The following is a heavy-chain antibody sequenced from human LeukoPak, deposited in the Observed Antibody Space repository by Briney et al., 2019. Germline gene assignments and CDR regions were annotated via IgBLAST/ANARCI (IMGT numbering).Heavy chain of an antibody. CDR2: IYPGDSDT. Sequence: GESLKISCKGSGYTFTNYWIGWVRQMPGKGLEWMGIIYPGDSDTRYSPSFQGQVTISADKSISTAYLQWSSLKASDTAMYYCARCPVAATSCYFDYWGQGTLVTVSS. CDR3: ARCPVAATSCYFDY. D-gene: IGHD2-15*01. CDR1: GYTFTNYW. V-gene: IGHV5-51*01. J-gene: IGHJ4*02.